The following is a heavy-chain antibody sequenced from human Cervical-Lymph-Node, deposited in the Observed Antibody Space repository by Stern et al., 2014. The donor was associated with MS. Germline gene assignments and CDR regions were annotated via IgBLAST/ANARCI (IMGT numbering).Heavy chain of an antibody. CDR2: INAGNGNT. V-gene: IGHV1-3*01. Sequence: QVQLGQSGAEVKKPGASVKVSCKASGYTFTSYAMHWVRQAPGQRLEWMGWINAGNGNTKYSQKFQGRVTITRDTSASTAYMELSSLRSEDTAVYYCARRPSEEPATYYYGMDVWGQGTTVTVSS. CDR1: GYTFTSYA. D-gene: IGHD1-14*01. CDR3: ARRPSEEPATYYYGMDV. J-gene: IGHJ6*02.